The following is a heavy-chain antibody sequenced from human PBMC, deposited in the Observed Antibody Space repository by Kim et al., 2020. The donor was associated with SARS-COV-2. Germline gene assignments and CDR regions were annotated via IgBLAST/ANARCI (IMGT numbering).Heavy chain of an antibody. V-gene: IGHV3-23*01. Sequence: GGSLRLSCAASGFTFISYAMSWVRHAPGKGLEWVSAISGSGGSTYYADSVKGRFTISRDNSKNTLYLQMNSLRAEDTAVYYCQEQWLGRRVKDYWGQGTLVTVSS. CDR3: QEQWLGRRVKDY. J-gene: IGHJ4*02. CDR1: GFTFISYA. CDR2: ISGSGGST. D-gene: IGHD6-19*01.